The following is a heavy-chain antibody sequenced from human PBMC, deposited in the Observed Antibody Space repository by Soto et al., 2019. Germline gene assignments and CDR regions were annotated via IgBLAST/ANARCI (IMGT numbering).Heavy chain of an antibody. CDR1: GGCISSGGYY. CDR2: IYYRGST. D-gene: IGHD5-18*01. V-gene: IGHV4-31*03. J-gene: IGHJ4*02. Sequence: QVQLQESGPGLVKPLQTLYLTCTVSGGCISSGGYYWSWIRQHQGKGLGWIGYIYYRGSTYYNPSPKSRVTIALDTSKNQFSLKQSSVTAADTDVYDCAREPAIWGQGTLVTVTS. CDR3: AREPAI.